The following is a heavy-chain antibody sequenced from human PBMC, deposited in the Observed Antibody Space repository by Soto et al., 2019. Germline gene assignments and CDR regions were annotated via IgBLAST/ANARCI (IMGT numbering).Heavy chain of an antibody. V-gene: IGHV4-4*02. CDR2: IYHNGIT. Sequence: PSETPFLPCRVSGSSLRRSYWWAWVRQSPGKGLEWIGEIYHNGITKYNPSLKSRVRMSIDKSNNQFSLKLTSVTAADTAVYYCATVPPRIVVVLAEFPTWGQGTLVTVSS. CDR1: GSSLRRSYW. D-gene: IGHD2-21*01. J-gene: IGHJ4*02. CDR3: ATVPPRIVVVLAEFPT.